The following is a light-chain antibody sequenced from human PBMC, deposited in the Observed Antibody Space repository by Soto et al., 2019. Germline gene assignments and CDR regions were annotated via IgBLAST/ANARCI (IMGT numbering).Light chain of an antibody. V-gene: IGLV2-14*01. CDR3: SSFTSSNTWL. J-gene: IGLJ3*02. Sequence: QSALTQPASVSGSPGQSITMSCTGTSSNVGGYNYVSWYQQYPGKAPKLMIFEVTNRPSGVSDRFSGSKSGNTASLTISGLQAEDEADYYCSSFTSSNTWLFGGGTK. CDR1: SSNVGGYNY. CDR2: EVT.